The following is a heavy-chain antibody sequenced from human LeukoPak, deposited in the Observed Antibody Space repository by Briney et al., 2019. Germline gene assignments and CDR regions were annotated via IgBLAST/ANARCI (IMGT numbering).Heavy chain of an antibody. J-gene: IGHJ6*03. Sequence: SETLSLTCTVSGRSISSYYWRWIPQPPGKGLEWIGYIYYSGSTNYNTSLKSRVTIALDASKNQFSLKLSSVTAADTDVYYCARGAGAAGTRHYYYYYYMDVWGKGTTVSVSS. CDR2: IYYSGST. CDR1: GRSISSYY. V-gene: IGHV4-59*01. CDR3: ARGAGAAGTRHYYYYYYMDV. D-gene: IGHD6-13*01.